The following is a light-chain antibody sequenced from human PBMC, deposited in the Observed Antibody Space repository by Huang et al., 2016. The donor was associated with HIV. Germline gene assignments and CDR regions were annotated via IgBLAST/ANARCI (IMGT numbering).Light chain of an antibody. CDR1: QTIRTF. Sequence: DIQMTQSPSFLSASVGDSVTITCRSNQTIRTFLNWYRQNQETGPTLLSYAASTLQAGGSTRFSGGGSGTEFTLTITNLQYDDSATYYCQQSYAIPYTFGPGTKLEIK. CDR3: QQSYAIPYT. J-gene: IGKJ2*01. V-gene: IGKV1-39*01. CDR2: AAS.